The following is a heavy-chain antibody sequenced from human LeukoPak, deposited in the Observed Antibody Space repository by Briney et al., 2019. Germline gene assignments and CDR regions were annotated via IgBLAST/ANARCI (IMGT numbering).Heavy chain of an antibody. V-gene: IGHV3-21*01. CDR1: GFTFSSYS. Sequence: GGSLRLSCAASGFTFSSYSMNWVRQAPGKGLEWVSSISSSSSYIYYADSVKGRFTISRDNAKNSLHLQMNSLRAEDTAVYYCATGGYCSGGSCLTPFDYWGQGTLVTVSS. CDR2: ISSSSSYI. J-gene: IGHJ4*02. CDR3: ATGGYCSGGSCLTPFDY. D-gene: IGHD2-15*01.